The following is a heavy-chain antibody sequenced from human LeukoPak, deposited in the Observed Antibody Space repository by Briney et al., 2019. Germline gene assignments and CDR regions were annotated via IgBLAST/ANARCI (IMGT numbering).Heavy chain of an antibody. Sequence: IPSETLSLTCTVSGGSISSYYWSWIRQPAGKGLEWIGRIYTSGSTNYNPSLKSRVTMSVDTSKNQFSLKLSSVTAADTAVYYCARWDSGYDLVGAFDIWGQGTMVTVSS. CDR2: IYTSGST. J-gene: IGHJ3*02. CDR3: ARWDSGYDLVGAFDI. D-gene: IGHD5-12*01. V-gene: IGHV4-4*07. CDR1: GGSISSYY.